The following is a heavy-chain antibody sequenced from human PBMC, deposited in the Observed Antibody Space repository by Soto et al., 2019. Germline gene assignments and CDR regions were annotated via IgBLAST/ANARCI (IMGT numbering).Heavy chain of an antibody. D-gene: IGHD6-6*01. Sequence: QVQLQESGPGLVKPSQTLSLTCSVSGGSISSGDYYWSWIRQPPGKGLEWIAYIYYSGIIYYNPSLKSRVPLSRDTSKNQFFLNLGSVTAADTAVYYCAREVGEVDYSSSSDAFDIWGQGTMVTVSS. CDR1: GGSISSGDYY. J-gene: IGHJ3*02. V-gene: IGHV4-30-4*01. CDR3: AREVGEVDYSSSSDAFDI. CDR2: IYYSGII.